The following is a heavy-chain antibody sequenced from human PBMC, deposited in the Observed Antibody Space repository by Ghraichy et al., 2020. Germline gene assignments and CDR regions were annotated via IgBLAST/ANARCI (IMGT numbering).Heavy chain of an antibody. CDR3: SRGGGAGTPVLYHMDV. Sequence: GGLRLSCVASGLMFSPNTMNWVRQAPGKGLEWVSSISSSTRYIYYADSVKGLFTISRDNAQNSLYLQMNSLRAEDTAVYYCSRGGGAGTPVLYHMDVWGLGTTVTVSS. CDR1: GLMFSPNT. D-gene: IGHD6-19*01. V-gene: IGHV3-21*01. J-gene: IGHJ6*02. CDR2: ISSSTRYI.